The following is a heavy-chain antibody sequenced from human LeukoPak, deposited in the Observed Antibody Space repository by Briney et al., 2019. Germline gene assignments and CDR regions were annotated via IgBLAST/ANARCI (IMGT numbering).Heavy chain of an antibody. D-gene: IGHD1-26*01. CDR1: GFTFSSYA. CDR2: ISGSGGST. Sequence: PGGSLRLSCAASGFTFSSYAMSWVRQAPGKGLEWVSAISGSGGSTYYADSVKGRFTISRDNSKNTLYLQMNSLRAEDTAVYYCAKGTYSGSYRPLVFDYWGQGTLVTVSS. CDR3: AKGTYSGSYRPLVFDY. J-gene: IGHJ4*02. V-gene: IGHV3-23*01.